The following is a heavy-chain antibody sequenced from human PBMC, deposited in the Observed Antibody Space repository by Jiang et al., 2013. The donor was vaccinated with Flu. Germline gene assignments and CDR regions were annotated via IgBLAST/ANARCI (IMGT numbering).Heavy chain of an antibody. J-gene: IGHJ5*02. CDR1: GFSLSTSGVG. Sequence: TLTCTFSGFSLSTSGVGVGWIRQPPGKALEWLALIYWDDDKRYSPSLKSRLTITKDTSKNQVVLTMTNMDPVDTATYYCAHSGVGTNYDFWSGYFFYNWFDPWGQGTLVTVSS. CDR3: AHSGVGTNYDFWSGYFFYNWFDP. V-gene: IGHV2-5*02. D-gene: IGHD3-3*01. CDR2: IYWDDDK.